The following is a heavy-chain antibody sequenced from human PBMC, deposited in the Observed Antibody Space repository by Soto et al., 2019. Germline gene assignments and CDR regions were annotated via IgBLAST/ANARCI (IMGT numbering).Heavy chain of an antibody. CDR1: GFTFSSYG. J-gene: IGHJ4*02. CDR3: ARSLDY. V-gene: IGHV3-30*03. Sequence: PGGSLRLSCAASGFTFSSYGMHWVRQAPGKGLEWVAVISYDGSNKYYADSVKGRFTISRDNAKNSLYLQMNSLRVEDTAVYYCARSLDYWGPGTLVTVSS. CDR2: ISYDGSNK.